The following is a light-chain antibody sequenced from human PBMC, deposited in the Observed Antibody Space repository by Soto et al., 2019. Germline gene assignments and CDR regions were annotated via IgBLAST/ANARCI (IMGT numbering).Light chain of an antibody. CDR3: QQHSSHPT. CDR2: WAS. CDR1: QSGLHSSNNENY. Sequence: DIVMTKSPDSLAVSLGERATINCKSSQSGLHSSNNENYLAWYQQKAGQPPKLLIYWASTRESGVPDLFRSSGSGTDFTLTISSRPAEDVAVYYCQQHSSHPTFGQGTRLEI. V-gene: IGKV4-1*01. J-gene: IGKJ5*01.